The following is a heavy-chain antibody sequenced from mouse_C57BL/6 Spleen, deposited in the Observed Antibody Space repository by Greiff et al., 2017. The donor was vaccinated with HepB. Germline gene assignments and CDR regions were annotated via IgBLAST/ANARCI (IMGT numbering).Heavy chain of an antibody. V-gene: IGHV5-12*01. CDR3: ARFDGLYAMDY. J-gene: IGHJ4*01. CDR2: ISNGGGST. D-gene: IGHD1-2*01. CDR1: GFTFSDYY. Sequence: DVMLVESGGGLVQPGGSLKLSCAASGFTFSDYYMYWVRQTPEKRLEWVAYISNGGGSTYYPDTVKGRFTISRDNAKNTLYLQMSRLKSEDTAMYYCARFDGLYAMDYWGQGTSVTVSS.